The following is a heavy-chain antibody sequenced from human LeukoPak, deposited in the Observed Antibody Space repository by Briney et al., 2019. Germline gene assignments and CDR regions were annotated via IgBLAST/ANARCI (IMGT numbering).Heavy chain of an antibody. CDR3: ARGPLYCSGGSCYSISTYFDY. J-gene: IGHJ4*02. Sequence: GASVKVSCKASGYTFTSYAIHWVRQAPGQGLEWMGGIIPIFGTANYAQKFQGRVTITADESTSTAYMELSSLRSEDTAVYYCARGPLYCSGGSCYSISTYFDYWGQGTLVTVSS. CDR1: GYTFTSYA. D-gene: IGHD2-15*01. CDR2: IIPIFGTA. V-gene: IGHV1-69*13.